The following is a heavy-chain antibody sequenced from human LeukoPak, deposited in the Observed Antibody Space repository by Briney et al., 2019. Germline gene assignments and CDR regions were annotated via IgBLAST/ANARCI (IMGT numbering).Heavy chain of an antibody. V-gene: IGHV3-7*01. Sequence: GGSLRLSCAASGFTFSSYWMSWVRQAPGKGLEWVANIKQDGSEKYYVDSVKGRFTISRDNAKNSLYLQVNSLRAEDTAVYYCARVSVVVVAASDYFDYWGQGTLVTVSS. CDR1: GFTFSSYW. CDR3: ARVSVVVVAASDYFDY. J-gene: IGHJ4*02. D-gene: IGHD2-15*01. CDR2: IKQDGSEK.